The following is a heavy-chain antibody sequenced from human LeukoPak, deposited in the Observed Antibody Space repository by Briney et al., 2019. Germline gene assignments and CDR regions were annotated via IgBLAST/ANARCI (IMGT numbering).Heavy chain of an antibody. D-gene: IGHD6-13*01. V-gene: IGHV3-7*01. Sequence: GGSLRLSCAASGFTFSSYWMSWVRQAPGKGLEWVANIKQDGSEKYYVDSVKGRFTISRDNAKNSLYLQMNSLRAEDTAVYYCARDEYSSSLYGMDVWGQGTTVTVSS. CDR2: IKQDGSEK. CDR1: GFTFSSYW. CDR3: ARDEYSSSLYGMDV. J-gene: IGHJ6*02.